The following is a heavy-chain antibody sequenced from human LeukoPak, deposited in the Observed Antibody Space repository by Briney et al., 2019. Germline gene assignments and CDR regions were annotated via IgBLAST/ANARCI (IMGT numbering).Heavy chain of an antibody. CDR2: ISYDGSNK. CDR1: GFTFSSYA. J-gene: IGHJ4*02. D-gene: IGHD5-18*01. Sequence: PGRSLRLSCAGSGFTFSSYAMHWVRQAPGKGLEWVAVISYDGSNKYYADSVKGRFTISRDNSKNTLYLQMNSLRAEDTAVYYCAREVYSYGPFDYWGQGTLVTVSS. V-gene: IGHV3-30*04. CDR3: AREVYSYGPFDY.